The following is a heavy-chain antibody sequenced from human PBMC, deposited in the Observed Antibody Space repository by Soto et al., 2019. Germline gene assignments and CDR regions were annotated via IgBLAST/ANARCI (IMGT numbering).Heavy chain of an antibody. CDR3: ARGTKYYYQGMDV. J-gene: IGHJ6*02. Sequence: SETLSLTXTVSGDSINNYYWTWIRQPPGKGLEWIGYIYDSGSTSYNPSLKSRLTISVDTSKNQFSLKLKSVTAADTAVYYCARGTKYYYQGMDVWGQGTTVTVSS. CDR1: GDSINNYY. CDR2: IYDSGST. V-gene: IGHV4-59*01.